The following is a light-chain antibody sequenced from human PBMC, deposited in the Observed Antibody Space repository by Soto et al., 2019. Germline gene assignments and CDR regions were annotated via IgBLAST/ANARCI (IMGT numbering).Light chain of an antibody. CDR1: QSVGSN. CDR3: HQYNNWPQT. CDR2: GAS. J-gene: IGKJ1*01. Sequence: ETGMTQSPAIMSVSPGERATLSCRASQSVGSNLAWYQQKPGQAPRLLIYGASSRATGIPARFGGSGSGTEFILTISSLQSEDFAVYYCHQYNNWPQTFGQGTKVEIK. V-gene: IGKV3-15*01.